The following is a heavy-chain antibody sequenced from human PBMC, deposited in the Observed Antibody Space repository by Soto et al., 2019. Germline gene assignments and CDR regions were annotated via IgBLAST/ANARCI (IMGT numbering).Heavy chain of an antibody. J-gene: IGHJ4*02. CDR2: FYYSEST. Sequence: QLQLQESGPELVKPSETLYLTCTVSGGSITSNSYYWGWIRQPPGKGLEWIGSFYYSESTYFNPSLKSRVTISVDTSKNQFSLKLSAVTAADTAVYYCARRSTVTYDYWGQGILVTVSS. V-gene: IGHV4-39*01. D-gene: IGHD4-17*01. CDR3: ARRSTVTYDY. CDR1: GGSITSNSYY.